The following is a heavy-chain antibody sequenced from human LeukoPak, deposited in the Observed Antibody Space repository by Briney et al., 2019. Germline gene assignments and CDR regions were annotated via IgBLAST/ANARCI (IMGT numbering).Heavy chain of an antibody. CDR2: ISASGDVI. Sequence: GGSLRLSCAASGFTFSSYTMSWVRQAPGKGLEWVSLISASGDVIIYADSVKGRFTISRDNSKNTLFLQMTSLRAEDTALYYCARDPRSFNIWGQGTMATVSS. J-gene: IGHJ3*02. CDR3: ARDPRSFNI. CDR1: GFTFSSYT. D-gene: IGHD1-14*01. V-gene: IGHV3-23*01.